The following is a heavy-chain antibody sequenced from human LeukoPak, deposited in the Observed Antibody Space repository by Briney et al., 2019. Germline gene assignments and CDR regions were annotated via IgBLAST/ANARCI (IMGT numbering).Heavy chain of an antibody. V-gene: IGHV3-23*01. CDR1: GFTFSSYA. CDR3: AKGDTMIVVVIMDY. Sequence: GGSLRLSCAASGFTFSSYAMSWVRQAPGKGLEWVSAISGSGGSTYYAGSVKGRFTISRDNSKNTLYLQMNSLRAEDTAVYYCAKGDTMIVVVIMDYWGQGTLVTVSS. D-gene: IGHD3-22*01. J-gene: IGHJ4*02. CDR2: ISGSGGST.